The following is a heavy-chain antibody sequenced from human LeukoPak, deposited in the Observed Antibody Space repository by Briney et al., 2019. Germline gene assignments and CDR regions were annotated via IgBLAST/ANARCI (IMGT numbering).Heavy chain of an antibody. V-gene: IGHV3-7*01. Sequence: PGGSLRLSCAASGFTFSNFWMHWVRQAPGKGLEWVANIKQDESEKYYVDSVRGRFTISRDNAKNSLYLQMSSLRAEDTAVYYCARHTFYYDSGAYVAGVDYWGQGTLVTVSS. D-gene: IGHD3-22*01. CDR1: GFTFSNFW. CDR2: IKQDESEK. CDR3: ARHTFYYDSGAYVAGVDY. J-gene: IGHJ4*02.